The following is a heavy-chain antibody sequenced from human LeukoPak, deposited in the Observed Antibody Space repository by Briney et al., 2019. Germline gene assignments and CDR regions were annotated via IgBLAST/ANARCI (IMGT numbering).Heavy chain of an antibody. CDR1: GGSINNHY. V-gene: IGHV4-59*11. CDR3: TRDRKYCDDSGGYSPSYCYGMDV. CDR2: VYSSGST. Sequence: PSETLSLTCTVSGGSINNHYWSWIRQSPGTGLEWIGYVYSSGSTKYNPSLESRVTISVDASKNQFSLRLSSVTAADTAVYYCTRDRKYCDDSGGYSPSYCYGMDVWGQGTTVTVSS. J-gene: IGHJ6*02. D-gene: IGHD3-22*01.